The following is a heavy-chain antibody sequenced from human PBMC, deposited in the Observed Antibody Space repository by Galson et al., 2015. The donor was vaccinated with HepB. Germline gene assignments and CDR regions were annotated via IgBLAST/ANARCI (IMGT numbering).Heavy chain of an antibody. CDR2: ISYDGSNK. J-gene: IGHJ4*02. V-gene: IGHV3-30*18. CDR3: AKDRSGSYGIGNY. CDR1: GLTFSSYG. D-gene: IGHD1-26*01. Sequence: SLRLSCAASGLTFSSYGMHWVRQAPGKGLEWVAVISYDGSNKYYADSVKGRFTISRDNSKNTLYLQMNSLRAEDTAVYYCAKDRSGSYGIGNYWGQGTLVTVSS.